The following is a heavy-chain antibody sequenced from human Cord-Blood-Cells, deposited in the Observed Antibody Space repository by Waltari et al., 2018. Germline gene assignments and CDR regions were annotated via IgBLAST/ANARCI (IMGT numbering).Heavy chain of an antibody. J-gene: IGHJ4*02. D-gene: IGHD2-15*01. CDR1: GGSFSGYY. CDR3: ARSTEHCSGGSCYSSGVDY. V-gene: IGHV4-34*01. CDR2: INHSGST. Sequence: QVQLQQWGAGLLKPSETLSLTCAVSGGSFSGYYWRWIRQPPGTGLEWIGEINHSGSTNYNPSLKSRVTISVDTSKNQFSLKLSSVTAADTAVYYCARSTEHCSGGSCYSSGVDYWGQGTLVTVSS.